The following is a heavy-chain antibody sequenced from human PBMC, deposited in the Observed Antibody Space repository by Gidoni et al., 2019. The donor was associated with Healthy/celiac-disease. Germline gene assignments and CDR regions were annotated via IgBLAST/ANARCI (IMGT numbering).Heavy chain of an antibody. J-gene: IGHJ5*02. CDR2: IYYSGST. V-gene: IGHV4-39*07. Sequence: QLQLQESGPGLVKPSETLSLTCTVPGGPISSSSYYWGWIRQPPGKGLEWIGSIYYSGSTYYNPSLKSRVTISVDTSKNQFSLKLSSVTAADTAVYYCARDSLYDYVWGRNNWFDPWGQGTLVTVSS. D-gene: IGHD3-16*01. CDR1: GGPISSSSYY. CDR3: ARDSLYDYVWGRNNWFDP.